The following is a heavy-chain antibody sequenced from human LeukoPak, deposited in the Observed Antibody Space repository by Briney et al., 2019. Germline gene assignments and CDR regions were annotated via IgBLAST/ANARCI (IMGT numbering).Heavy chain of an antibody. CDR2: IYYSGST. V-gene: IGHV4-59*08. CDR3: ARLEDSSGYFDY. Sequence: SETLSLTCTVSGGSISSYYWSWIRRPPGKGLEWIGYIYYSGSTNYNPSLKSRVTISVDTSKNQFSLKLSSVTAADTAVYYCARLEDSSGYFDYWGQGTLVTVSS. D-gene: IGHD3-22*01. J-gene: IGHJ4*02. CDR1: GGSISSYY.